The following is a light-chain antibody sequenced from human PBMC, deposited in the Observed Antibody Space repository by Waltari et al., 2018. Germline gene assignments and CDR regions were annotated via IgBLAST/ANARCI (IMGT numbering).Light chain of an antibody. J-gene: IGKJ1*01. V-gene: IGKV3-20*01. CDR3: QHHFRLPAT. Sequence: IMLTQSPGTLSLSPGERATLSCRASQSISRYLAWYQQKPGQAPRHLIYGASTRATGIPDRFSGSVSGTDFSLTISGREPEDSAVYYCQHHFRLPATFGQGTKVEIK. CDR2: GAS. CDR1: QSISRY.